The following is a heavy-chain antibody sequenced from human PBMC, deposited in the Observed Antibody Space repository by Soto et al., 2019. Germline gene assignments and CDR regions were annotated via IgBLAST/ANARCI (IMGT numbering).Heavy chain of an antibody. CDR3: ARLSGENWFDP. D-gene: IGHD1-26*01. Sequence: QLQLQESGSGLVKPSQTLSLTCAVSGGSISSGDYSWSWIRQPPGKGLEWIGYIYQTGSTHYNPSLKGRVIISVDRSKNQFSLKLSSMTAADTAVYYCARLSGENWFDPWGQGTLVTVSS. J-gene: IGHJ5*02. V-gene: IGHV4-30-2*01. CDR2: IYQTGST. CDR1: GGSISSGDYS.